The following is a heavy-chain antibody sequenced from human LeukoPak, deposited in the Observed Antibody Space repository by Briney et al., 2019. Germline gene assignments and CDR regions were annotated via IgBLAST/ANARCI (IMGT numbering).Heavy chain of an antibody. V-gene: IGHV3-48*04. CDR2: ISSSSNST. CDR3: AREGGSFFFEY. J-gene: IGHJ4*02. Sequence: GGSLRLSCAASGFTFSSYSMNWVRQAPGKGLECISYISSSSNSTYYADSVKGRFTISRDDAKNSLYLQMSSLKVEDTAIYYCAREGGSFFFEYWGQGTLVTVSS. CDR1: GFTFSSYS. D-gene: IGHD2-15*01.